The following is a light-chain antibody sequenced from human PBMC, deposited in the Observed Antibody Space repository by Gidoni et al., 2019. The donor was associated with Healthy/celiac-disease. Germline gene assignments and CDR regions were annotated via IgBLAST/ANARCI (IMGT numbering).Light chain of an antibody. CDR3: LQHNSYPWT. CDR2: AAS. CDR1: QGIRNE. Sequence: DIQMPQSPSSLSASVADRVTITCRASQGIRNELGWYQQKPGKAPKRLIYAASSLQSGVPSRFSGSGSGTEFTLTISSLQPEDFATYYCLQHNSYPWTFGQGTKVEIK. J-gene: IGKJ1*01. V-gene: IGKV1-17*01.